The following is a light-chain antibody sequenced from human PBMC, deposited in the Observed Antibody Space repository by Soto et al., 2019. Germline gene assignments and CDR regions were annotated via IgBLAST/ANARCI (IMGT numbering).Light chain of an antibody. J-gene: IGLJ2*01. V-gene: IGLV1-40*01. Sequence: QSVLTQPPSVSGAPGQRVTISCTGSSSNIGAGYDVHWYQQLPGTDPKLLIYGNSNRPSGVPDRFSGSKSGTSASLAITGLQAEDEAHYYCQSYDSSLSGSVFGGGTKLTVL. CDR2: GNS. CDR1: SSNIGAGYD. CDR3: QSYDSSLSGSV.